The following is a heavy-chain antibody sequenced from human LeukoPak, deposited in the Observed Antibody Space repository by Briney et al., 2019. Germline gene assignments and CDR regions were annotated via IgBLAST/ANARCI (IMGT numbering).Heavy chain of an antibody. Sequence: ASVKVSCKTSGYTFTRYNMNWVRQAPGQGLEWMGWINTNTANPTYAQGFTGRFVFSLDTSVSTAYLQISSLKAEDTAVYYCARDNADGEGRFSFWAQGTLVTVSS. V-gene: IGHV7-4-1*02. CDR1: GYTFTRYN. J-gene: IGHJ4*02. CDR2: INTNTANP. D-gene: IGHD3-10*01. CDR3: ARDNADGEGRFSF.